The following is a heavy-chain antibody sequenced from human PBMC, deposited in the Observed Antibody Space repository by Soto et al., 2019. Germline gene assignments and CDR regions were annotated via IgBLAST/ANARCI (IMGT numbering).Heavy chain of an antibody. CDR1: VGTFSYSS. CDR2: IIPIFGTL. V-gene: IGHV1-69*13. J-gene: IGHJ4*02. Sequence: SVKVSCKASVGTFSYSSGIWVRQAPGQGLEWMGGIIPIFGTLNYAQNFQGRVTITADESTSTAFMELSSVRSDDTAVYFCARDVSPARYFETSGYPYWGQGTLVTVSS. CDR3: ARDVSPARYFETSGYPY. D-gene: IGHD3-22*01.